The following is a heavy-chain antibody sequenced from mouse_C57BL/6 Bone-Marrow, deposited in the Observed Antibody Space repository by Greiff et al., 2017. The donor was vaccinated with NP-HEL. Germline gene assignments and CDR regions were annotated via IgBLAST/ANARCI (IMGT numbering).Heavy chain of an antibody. D-gene: IGHD1-1*01. CDR1: GYTFTSYW. Sequence: QVQLQQPGAELVKPGASVKLSCKASGYTFTSYWMQWVKQRPGQGLEWIGEIDPSDSYTNYNQKFKGKATLTVDTSSSTAYMQLSSLTSEDSAVYYCAREKAYYCGSSYYFDYWGQGTTLTVSS. CDR3: AREKAYYCGSSYYFDY. CDR2: IDPSDSYT. V-gene: IGHV1-50*01. J-gene: IGHJ2*01.